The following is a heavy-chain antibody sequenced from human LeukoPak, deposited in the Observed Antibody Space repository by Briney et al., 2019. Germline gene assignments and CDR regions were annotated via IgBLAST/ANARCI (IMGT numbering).Heavy chain of an antibody. D-gene: IGHD1-1*01. CDR2: INHSGST. CDR1: GGSFSGYY. Sequence: PSETLSLTCAVYGGSFSGYYWSWIRQPPGKGLEWIGEINHSGSTNYNPSLKSRVTISVDASKNQFSLKLSSVTAADTAVYYCARGETGIGFEWGHGTLVTVSS. J-gene: IGHJ4*01. CDR3: ARGETGIGFE. V-gene: IGHV4-34*01.